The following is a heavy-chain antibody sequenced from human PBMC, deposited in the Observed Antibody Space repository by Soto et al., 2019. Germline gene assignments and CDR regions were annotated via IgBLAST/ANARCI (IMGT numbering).Heavy chain of an antibody. D-gene: IGHD4-17*01. CDR2: ISSSSSTK. CDR1: GFTFSSYS. J-gene: IGHJ4*02. CDR3: ARDLNYGLFDY. V-gene: IGHV3-48*01. Sequence: EVQLVESGGGLVQPGGSLRLSCAASGFTFSSYSMNWARQAPGKGLEGVSYISSSSSTKYYADSVKGRFTISRDNAKNSLYLQMNSLRAEDTDVYYCARDLNYGLFDYWGQGTLVTVSS.